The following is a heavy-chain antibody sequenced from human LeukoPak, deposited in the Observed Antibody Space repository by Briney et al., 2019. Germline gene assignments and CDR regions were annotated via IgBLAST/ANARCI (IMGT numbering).Heavy chain of an antibody. J-gene: IGHJ4*02. D-gene: IGHD6-13*01. CDR2: ISSSSSYI. V-gene: IGHV3-21*01. Sequence: GGSLRLSCAASGFTFSSYAMNWVRQAPGKGLEWVSSISSSSSYIYYADSVMGRFTISRDNAKNSLYLQMNSLRAEDTAVYYCARDSKQLAPGYDYWGQGTLVTVSS. CDR3: ARDSKQLAPGYDY. CDR1: GFTFSSYA.